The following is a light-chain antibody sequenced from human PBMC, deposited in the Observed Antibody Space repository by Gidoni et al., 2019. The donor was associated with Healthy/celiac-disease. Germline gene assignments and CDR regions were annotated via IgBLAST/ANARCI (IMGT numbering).Light chain of an antibody. CDR3: QQYYSYPRT. CDR1: HGISSY. V-gene: IGKV1-8*01. J-gene: IGKJ4*02. CDR2: AAS. Sequence: AIRLTPSPSSFSASTGDRVTITCRASHGISSYLAWYQQKPGKAPKLLIYAASTLQSGVPSRFSGSGSGTDFTLTISCLQSEDFATYYCQQYYSYPRTFGGGTKVEIK.